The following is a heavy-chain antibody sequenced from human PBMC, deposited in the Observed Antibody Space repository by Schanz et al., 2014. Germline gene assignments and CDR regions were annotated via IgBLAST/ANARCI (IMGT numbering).Heavy chain of an antibody. D-gene: IGHD3-22*01. Sequence: EVHLLESGGGLVQPGGSLRLSCVASGVTFSSYAMSWVRQASGKGLEWVSAISGSGASTYYADSVKGRFTISRDNSKNTLYLQMNSLRAEDTAVYYCAKIRYDSSGYYLPYYGMDVWGQGTTVIVSS. CDR3: AKIRYDSSGYYLPYYGMDV. CDR2: ISGSGAST. J-gene: IGHJ6*02. V-gene: IGHV3-23*01. CDR1: GVTFSSYA.